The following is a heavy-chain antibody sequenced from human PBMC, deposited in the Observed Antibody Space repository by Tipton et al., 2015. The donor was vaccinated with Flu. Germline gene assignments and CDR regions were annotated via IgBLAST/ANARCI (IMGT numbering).Heavy chain of an antibody. D-gene: IGHD6-19*01. CDR1: GGSIRNYY. J-gene: IGHJ1*01. CDR2: ISHSGST. Sequence: TLSLTCTVSGGSIRNYYWSWIRQPAGKGLEWIGRISHSGSTNYNASLNGRVTMSVDPSKGQLSLRLSSVTAADTAVYYCAREKDSSGSEYFQHWGQGTLVTVSS. CDR3: AREKDSSGSEYFQH. V-gene: IGHV4-4*07.